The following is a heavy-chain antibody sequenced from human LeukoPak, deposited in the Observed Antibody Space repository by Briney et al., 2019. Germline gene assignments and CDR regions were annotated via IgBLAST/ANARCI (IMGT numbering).Heavy chain of an antibody. CDR2: IEQDGSEK. CDR3: ASPRYNWNDGGEFDY. J-gene: IGHJ4*02. CDR1: GFTFSSYG. D-gene: IGHD1-1*01. V-gene: IGHV3-7*01. Sequence: PGGSLRLSCAASGFTFSSYGMHWVRQAPGKGLEWVANIEQDGSEKYYVDSVKGRFTISRDNAKNSLYLQMNSLRAEDTAVYYCASPRYNWNDGGEFDYWGQGTLVTVSS.